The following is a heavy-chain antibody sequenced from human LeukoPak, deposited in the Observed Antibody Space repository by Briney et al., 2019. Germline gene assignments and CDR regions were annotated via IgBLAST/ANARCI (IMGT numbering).Heavy chain of an antibody. D-gene: IGHD1-26*01. Sequence: SETLSLTCAVSGGSISSTNWWSWVRQPPGKGLEWIGEISHSGSTYYNPSLKSRVTISVDRSKNQFSLKLSSVTAADTAVYYCARDKESSGSGSRWGQGTLVTVSS. CDR1: GGSISSTNW. CDR2: ISHSGST. V-gene: IGHV4-4*02. J-gene: IGHJ4*02. CDR3: ARDKESSGSGSR.